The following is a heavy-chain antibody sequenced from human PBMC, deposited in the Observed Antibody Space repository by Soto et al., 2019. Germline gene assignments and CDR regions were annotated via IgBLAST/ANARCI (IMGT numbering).Heavy chain of an antibody. V-gene: IGHV3-53*01. J-gene: IGHJ6*02. CDR3: ARNXIGSSWTGNYYYYGMDV. D-gene: IGHD6-13*01. Sequence: GGSLRLSCAASGFTVSSNYMSWVRQAPGKGLEWVSVIYSGGSTYYADSVKGRFTISRDNSKNTLYLQMNSLRAEDTAVYYCARNXIGSSWTGNYYYYGMDVWGQGTTVTVSS. CDR2: IYSGGST. CDR1: GFTVSSNY.